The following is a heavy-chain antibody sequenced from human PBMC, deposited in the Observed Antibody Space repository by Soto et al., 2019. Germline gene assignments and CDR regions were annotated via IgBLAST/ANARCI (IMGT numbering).Heavy chain of an antibody. D-gene: IGHD3-10*01. CDR2: INSDGTTT. Sequence: NPGGSLRLSCAASGFNFDDYYMSWIRQAPGKGLEWVADINSDGTTTHYADSVKGRFTISRDNAKKSVYLQMISLRVDDTAVYYCSRDAWGGPSGQGTMVTVS. V-gene: IGHV3-11*01. CDR1: GFNFDDYY. J-gene: IGHJ5*02. CDR3: SRDAWGGP.